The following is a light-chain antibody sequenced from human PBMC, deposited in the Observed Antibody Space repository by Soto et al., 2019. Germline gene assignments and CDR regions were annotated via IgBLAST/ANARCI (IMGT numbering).Light chain of an antibody. V-gene: IGKV3-20*01. CDR1: QSVSNDL. Sequence: DIVLTQSRGILSLSPGERATLSCRASQSVSNDLLAWYQQKPGQAPRLVIYGASTRATDVPDRFSGSVSGADFTLTIRRLEPEDFAVYYGQQYGSSPTRTFGQGTKVDI. CDR3: QQYGSSPTRT. J-gene: IGKJ1*01. CDR2: GAS.